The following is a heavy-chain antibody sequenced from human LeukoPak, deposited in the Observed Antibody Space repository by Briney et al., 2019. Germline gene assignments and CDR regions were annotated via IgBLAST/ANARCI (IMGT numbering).Heavy chain of an antibody. V-gene: IGHV3-30*04. Sequence: GGSLRLSCAASGFTFSSYAMHWVRQAPGKGLEWVAVISYDGSNKYYADSVKGRFTISRDNSKNTLYLQMNSLRAEDTAVYYCARDLTTVTINYWGQGTLVTVSS. J-gene: IGHJ4*02. CDR2: ISYDGSNK. CDR3: ARDLTTVTINY. D-gene: IGHD4-11*01. CDR1: GFTFSSYA.